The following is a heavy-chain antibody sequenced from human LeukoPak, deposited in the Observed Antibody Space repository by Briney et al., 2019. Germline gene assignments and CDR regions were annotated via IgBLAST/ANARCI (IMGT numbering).Heavy chain of an antibody. D-gene: IGHD3-22*01. CDR3: AKSPGSYYYDSSGYYSPEPYFDY. CDR2: ISWNSGSI. Sequence: GGSLRLSCAASGFTFDDYAMHWVRQAPGKGLEWVSGISWNSGSIGYADSVKGRFTISRDNAKNSLYLQMNSLRAEDTALYYCAKSPGSYYYDSSGYYSPEPYFDYWGQGTLVTVSS. CDR1: GFTFDDYA. J-gene: IGHJ4*02. V-gene: IGHV3-9*01.